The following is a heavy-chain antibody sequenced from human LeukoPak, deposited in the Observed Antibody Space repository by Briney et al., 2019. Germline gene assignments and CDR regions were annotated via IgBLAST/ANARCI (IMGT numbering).Heavy chain of an antibody. CDR2: IDWDDDK. Sequence: SGPALVKPTQTLTLTCTFSGFSLSTSGMRVSWIRQPPGKALEWLARIDWDDDKFYSTSLKTRLTISKDTSKNQVVLTMTNMDPVDSATYYCARLNSGTYLDYWGQGTLVTVSS. V-gene: IGHV2-70*04. CDR1: GFSLSTSGMR. D-gene: IGHD1-26*01. J-gene: IGHJ4*02. CDR3: ARLNSGTYLDY.